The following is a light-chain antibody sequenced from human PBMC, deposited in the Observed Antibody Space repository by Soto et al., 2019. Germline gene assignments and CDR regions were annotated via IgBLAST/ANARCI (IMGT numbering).Light chain of an antibody. CDR3: QQRSNWPGT. CDR1: QSVSSTV. CDR2: GAS. Sequence: EIVLTQSPGTLSLSPGERATLSCRASQSVSSTVLAWYQQKPGHAPRLLIYGASSRATGIADRFSGSGSGIYFTLTISRLEPEDFAVYYCQQRSNWPGTFGGGTKVEIK. J-gene: IGKJ4*01. V-gene: IGKV3D-20*02.